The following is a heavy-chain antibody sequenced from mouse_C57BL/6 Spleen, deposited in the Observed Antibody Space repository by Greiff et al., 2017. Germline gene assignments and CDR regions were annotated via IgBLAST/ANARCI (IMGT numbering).Heavy chain of an antibody. CDR1: GFTFSSYG. CDR3: ARGSGTGDYAMDY. Sequence: EVKVVESGGDLVKPGGSLKLSCAASGFTFSSYGMSWVHQTPDKRLEWVATISSGGSYTYYPDSVKGRFTISRDNAKNTLYLQMSSLKSEDTAMYYCARGSGTGDYAMDYWGQGTSVTVSS. V-gene: IGHV5-6*01. D-gene: IGHD4-1*01. J-gene: IGHJ4*01. CDR2: ISSGGSYT.